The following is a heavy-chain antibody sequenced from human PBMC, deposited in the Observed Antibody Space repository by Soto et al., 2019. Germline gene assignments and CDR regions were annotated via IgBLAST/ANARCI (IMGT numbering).Heavy chain of an antibody. CDR3: ARGMTTVTTLDY. Sequence: SETLCLTCTVSGGSIISYCWSWIRQPPGKGLEWIGYIYHSGSTYYNPSLKSRITISIDRSKNQLSLKLSSVTAADTAVYYCARGMTTVTTLDYWGQGTLVTVSS. V-gene: IGHV4-30-2*01. D-gene: IGHD4-4*01. J-gene: IGHJ4*02. CDR2: IYHSGST. CDR1: GGSIISYC.